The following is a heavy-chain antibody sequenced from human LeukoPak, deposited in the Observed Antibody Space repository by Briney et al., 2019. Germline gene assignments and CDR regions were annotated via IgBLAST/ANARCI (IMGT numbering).Heavy chain of an antibody. V-gene: IGHV1-2*02. Sequence: GASVKVSCKASGYTFTGYYMHWVRQAPGQGLEWMGWINPNSGGTNYALKFQGRVTMTRDTSISTAYMELSRLRSDDTAVYYCARDGDGYNSFDYWGQGTLVTVSS. J-gene: IGHJ4*02. CDR2: INPNSGGT. CDR1: GYTFTGYY. D-gene: IGHD5-24*01. CDR3: ARDGDGYNSFDY.